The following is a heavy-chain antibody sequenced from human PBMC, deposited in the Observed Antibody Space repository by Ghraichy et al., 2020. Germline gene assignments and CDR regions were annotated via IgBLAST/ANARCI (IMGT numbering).Heavy chain of an antibody. CDR3: ARDPSYYDSSGYYDY. CDR1: GFTFSSYG. CDR2: IWYDGSNK. Sequence: GESLNISCAASGFTFSSYGMHWVRQAPGKGLEWVAVIWYDGSNKYYADSVKGRFTISRDNSKNTLYLQMNSLRAEDTAVYYCARDPSYYDSSGYYDYWGQGTLVTVSS. D-gene: IGHD3-22*01. J-gene: IGHJ4*02. V-gene: IGHV3-33*01.